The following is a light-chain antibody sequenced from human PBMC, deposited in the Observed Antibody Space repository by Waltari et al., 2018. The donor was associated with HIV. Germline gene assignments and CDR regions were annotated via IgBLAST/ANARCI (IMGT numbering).Light chain of an antibody. Sequence: QSALTKPPSASGSPGQSVTISCTGTSSDVGGYNYVSWYQLHPGKATKLMLYEVGKLPSGVRDRFAASKAGYTACLTVSGLQAEDEADYSCSSYAGSINMLFGGGTKLTVL. CDR1: SSDVGGYNY. CDR3: SSYAGSINML. CDR2: EVG. V-gene: IGLV2-8*01. J-gene: IGLJ2*01.